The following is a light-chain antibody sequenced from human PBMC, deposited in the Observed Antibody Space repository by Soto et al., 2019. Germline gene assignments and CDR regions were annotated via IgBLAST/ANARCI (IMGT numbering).Light chain of an antibody. J-gene: IGKJ1*01. V-gene: IGKV3-20*01. Sequence: EIVLTQSPGTLSLSPGERATLSCRASQSVGSSFLAWYQQRPGQGPRLLIYGASSRATGIPDRFSGSGSGTDFTLSISRLEPEDFAVYYCQQDGSSPRTFGQGTKVEIK. CDR1: QSVGSSF. CDR3: QQDGSSPRT. CDR2: GAS.